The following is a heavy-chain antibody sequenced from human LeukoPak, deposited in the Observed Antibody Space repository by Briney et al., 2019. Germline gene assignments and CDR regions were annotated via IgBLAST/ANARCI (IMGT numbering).Heavy chain of an antibody. D-gene: IGHD5-24*01. CDR1: GGSISNYY. J-gene: IGHJ4*02. V-gene: IGHV4-59*01. Sequence: SETLSLTCSVSGGSISNYYWSWIRQPPGKGLEWIGYIYYSGSTKYNSSLKSRVTISVQTSNNQFSLKLSSVTAADTAVYYCARSSNILTIPTFDYWGRGTLVTVSS. CDR2: IYYSGST. CDR3: ARSSNILTIPTFDY.